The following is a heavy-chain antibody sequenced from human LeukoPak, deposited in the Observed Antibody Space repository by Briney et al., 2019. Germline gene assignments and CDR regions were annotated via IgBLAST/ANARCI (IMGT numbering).Heavy chain of an antibody. D-gene: IGHD6-13*01. V-gene: IGHV1-46*01. Sequence: ASVKLCCNASGYTFTIYYMHLVRQAPGQGLEWMGIINPSGGSTSYAQKFQGRVTMTRDTSTSTVYMELSSLRSEDTAVYYCARALSASGPWNWFDPWGQGTLVTVSS. CDR2: INPSGGST. CDR3: ARALSASGPWNWFDP. CDR1: GYTFTIYY. J-gene: IGHJ5*02.